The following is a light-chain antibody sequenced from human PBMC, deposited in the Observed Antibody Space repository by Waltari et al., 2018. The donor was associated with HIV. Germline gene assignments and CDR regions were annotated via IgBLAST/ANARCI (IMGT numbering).Light chain of an antibody. CDR1: QSVLYNSNSKNY. Sequence: DIVLTQYPDSLAVSLGERATINCKASQSVLYNSNSKNYLSWYQQRPGQPPKLLIYWASTRESGVPDRFSGSASGTDFTLTISGLQAEDVAVYYCHQYYTTPWAFGQGTKVEIK. V-gene: IGKV4-1*01. CDR2: WAS. J-gene: IGKJ1*01. CDR3: HQYYTTPWA.